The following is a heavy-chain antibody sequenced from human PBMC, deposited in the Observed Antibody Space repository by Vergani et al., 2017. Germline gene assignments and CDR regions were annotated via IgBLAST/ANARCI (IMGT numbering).Heavy chain of an antibody. CDR3: VRTEYCTGIACNTRFDS. CDR1: GFSFTTYA. J-gene: IGHJ5*01. V-gene: IGHV3-23*01. CDR2: INTNGDYT. Sequence: EVQLLESGGDLVQPGGSLRLSCAASGFSFTTYAMSWVRQAPGKGLEWVSTINTNGDYTRYGDSVKGRFTISRDNAKNTVFLQMNNLRADDAGVYYCVRTEYCTGIACNTRFDSWGQGALVTVSS. D-gene: IGHD2-8*02.